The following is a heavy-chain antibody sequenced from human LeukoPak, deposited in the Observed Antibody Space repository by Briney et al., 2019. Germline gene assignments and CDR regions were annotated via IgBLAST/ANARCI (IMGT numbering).Heavy chain of an antibody. CDR3: ARDEIQLTAMDV. D-gene: IGHD5-18*01. J-gene: IGHJ6*04. CDR2: INPNSGGT. V-gene: IGHV1-2*02. CDR1: GYTFTGYY. Sequence: EASVKVSCKASGYTFTGYYMHWVRQAPGQGLEWMGWINPNSGGTNYAQKFQGRVTMTRDTSISTAYMEVSRLRSDDTAVYYCARDEIQLTAMDVWGKGTTVTVSS.